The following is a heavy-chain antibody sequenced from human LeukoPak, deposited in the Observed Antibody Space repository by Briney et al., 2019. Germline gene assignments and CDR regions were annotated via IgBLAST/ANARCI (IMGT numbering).Heavy chain of an antibody. Sequence: PSEALSLTRGVYGGSFSGYYWSWIRQPAGKGMEWIGEINHSGSTNYNPSLKSRVTISVDTSKNQFSLKLSSVTAADTAVYYCAMSYSSSGPNDYWGQGTLVTVSS. V-gene: IGHV4-34*01. CDR1: GGSFSGYY. CDR3: AMSYSSSGPNDY. D-gene: IGHD6-6*01. CDR2: INHSGST. J-gene: IGHJ4*02.